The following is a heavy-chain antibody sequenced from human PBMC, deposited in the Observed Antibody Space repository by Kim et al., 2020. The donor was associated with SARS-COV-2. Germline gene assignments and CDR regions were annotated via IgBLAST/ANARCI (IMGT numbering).Heavy chain of an antibody. CDR3: ATLASYCSSTSCYRAFDI. CDR1: GGSFSGYY. V-gene: IGHV4-34*01. CDR2: INHSGST. Sequence: SETLSLTCAVYGGSFSGYYWSWIRQPPGKGLEWIGEINHSGSTNYNPSLNSRVTISVDTSKNQFSLKLSSVTAADTAVYYCATLASYCSSTSCYRAFDIWGQGTMVTVSS. D-gene: IGHD2-2*01. J-gene: IGHJ3*02.